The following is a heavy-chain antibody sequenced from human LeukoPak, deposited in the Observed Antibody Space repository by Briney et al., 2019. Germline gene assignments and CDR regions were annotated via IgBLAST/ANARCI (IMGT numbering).Heavy chain of an antibody. CDR2: IIPIFGAA. Sequence: SVKVSCKASGGTFSSYAISWVRQAPGQGLEWMGGIIPIFGAANYAQKFQGRVTITTDESTSTAYMELSSLRSEDTAVYYCAMRRDGYNYLPDYWCQGTVVTVSS. D-gene: IGHD5-24*01. V-gene: IGHV1-69*05. CDR1: GGTFSSYA. J-gene: IGHJ4*02. CDR3: AMRRDGYNYLPDY.